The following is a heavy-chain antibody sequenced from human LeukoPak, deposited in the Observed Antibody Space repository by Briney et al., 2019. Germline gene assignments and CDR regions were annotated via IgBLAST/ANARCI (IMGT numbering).Heavy chain of an antibody. V-gene: IGHV3-21*01. CDR2: ISSSSSYI. J-gene: IGHJ4*02. CDR3: AGVAGIGSPPCY. Sequence: GGSLRLSCAASGFTFSSYSMNWVRQAPGKGLEWVSSISSSSSYIYYADSVKGRFTISRDNAKNSVYLQMNSLRAEDTAVYFCAGVAGIGSPPCYWGQGTLVTVSS. CDR1: GFTFSSYS. D-gene: IGHD6-13*01.